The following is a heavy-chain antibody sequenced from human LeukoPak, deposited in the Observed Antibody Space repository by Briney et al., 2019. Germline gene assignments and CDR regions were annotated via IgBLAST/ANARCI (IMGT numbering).Heavy chain of an antibody. V-gene: IGHV3-20*04. J-gene: IGHJ1*01. CDR1: GFTFDDYG. D-gene: IGHD6-6*01. CDR2: INWNGGSR. CDR3: ASGPAARPWNFQH. Sequence: GGSLRLSCAASGFTFDDYGMNWVRQAPGKGLEWVSGINWNGGSRGYADSVKGRFTISRDNAKNSLYLQMNSLRAEDMAVYYCASGPAARPWNFQHWGQGTLVTVSS.